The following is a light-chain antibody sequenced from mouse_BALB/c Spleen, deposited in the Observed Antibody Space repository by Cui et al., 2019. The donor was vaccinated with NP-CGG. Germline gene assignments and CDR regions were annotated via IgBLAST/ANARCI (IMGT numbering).Light chain of an antibody. J-gene: IGLJ1*01. CDR1: IGAVTTSNY. CDR2: GTN. Sequence: QAVVSHESPLTTSPGETVTLTCRSSIGAVTTSNYANWVQEKPDHLFTGLIGGTNNRVPGVPARFSGSLIGDKAALIITGAQTEDEAIYFCALWYSNHWVFGGGTKLTVL. V-gene: IGLV1*01. CDR3: ALWYSNHWV.